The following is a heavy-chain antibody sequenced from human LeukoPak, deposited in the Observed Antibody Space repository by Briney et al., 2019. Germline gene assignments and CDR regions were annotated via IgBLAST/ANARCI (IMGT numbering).Heavy chain of an antibody. CDR1: GVSISSGSNY. D-gene: IGHD3-22*01. J-gene: IGHJ4*02. Sequence: SETLSLTCSVSGVSISSGSNYWGWIRQPPGKTLEWIGSIYSSGSTHYNPSLKSRVIILIDTAKNHFSLNLSSVTAADTAVYYCARLGRTATYYYDSSGSQGVDYWGQGTLVTVSS. CDR2: IYSSGST. CDR3: ARLGRTATYYYDSSGSQGVDY. V-gene: IGHV4-39*07.